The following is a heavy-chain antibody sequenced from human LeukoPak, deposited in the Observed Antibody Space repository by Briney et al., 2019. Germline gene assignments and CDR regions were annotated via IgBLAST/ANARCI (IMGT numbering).Heavy chain of an antibody. CDR3: ARGSVLTFHY. CDR2: ISSSSSYI. Sequence: GGSLRLSCAASGFTFSSYTMNWVRQAPGKGLEWVSSISSSSSYIFYADSVKGRFTISRDNAKNSLYLQMNSLRAEDTAVYYCARGSVLTFHYWGQGTLVTVSS. CDR1: GFTFSSYT. V-gene: IGHV3-21*04. J-gene: IGHJ4*02. D-gene: IGHD3-10*01.